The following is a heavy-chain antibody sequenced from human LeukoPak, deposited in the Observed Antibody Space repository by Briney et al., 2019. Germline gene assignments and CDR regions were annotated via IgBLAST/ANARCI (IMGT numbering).Heavy chain of an antibody. V-gene: IGHV1-18*01. J-gene: IGHJ4*02. D-gene: IGHD3-22*01. Sequence: ASVKDSCKASGYSFSSFAINWVRQAPGQGLEWMGWISTYNANTHYAQKLQDRVTMTTDTSTSTAYMELRSLRSDDTAVYYCAREVPYDSSRYYQPFDYWGQGTLVTVSS. CDR2: ISTYNANT. CDR3: AREVPYDSSRYYQPFDY. CDR1: GYSFSSFA.